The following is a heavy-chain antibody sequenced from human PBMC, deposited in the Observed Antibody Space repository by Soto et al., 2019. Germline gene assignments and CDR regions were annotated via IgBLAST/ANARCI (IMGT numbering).Heavy chain of an antibody. CDR2: ISASGRYT. V-gene: IGHV3-11*06. CDR3: ARGAEYVGHYGLDV. D-gene: IGHD3-16*01. J-gene: IGHJ6*02. CDR1: GFTFSNYY. Sequence: QVQLVESGGGLVKPGGSLRLSCAASGFTFSNYYMSWIRQAPGKGLEWVSYISASGRYTNYTDSVKGRFTISRDNAKNSLFLQVNSLRAEDTAVYYCARGAEYVGHYGLDVWGQGTTVTVSS.